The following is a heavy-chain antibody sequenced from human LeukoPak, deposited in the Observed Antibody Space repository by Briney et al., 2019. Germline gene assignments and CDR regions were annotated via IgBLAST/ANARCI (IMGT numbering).Heavy chain of an antibody. CDR2: INPNSGGT. J-gene: IGHJ5*02. CDR1: GGTFSSYT. CDR3: ARGYCSGGSCYSAENWFDP. V-gene: IGHV1-2*06. D-gene: IGHD2-15*01. Sequence: ASVKVSCKAPGGTFSSYTISWVRQAPGQGLEWMGRINPNSGGTNYAQKFQGRVTMTRDTSISTAYMELSRLRSDDTAVYYCARGYCSGGSCYSAENWFDPWGQGTLVTVSS.